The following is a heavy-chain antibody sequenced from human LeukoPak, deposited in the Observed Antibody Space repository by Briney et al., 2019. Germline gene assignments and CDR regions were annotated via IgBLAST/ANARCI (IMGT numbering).Heavy chain of an antibody. CDR3: ARVSVAGYYFDY. Sequence: GGSLRLSCAASGFTVSTNYMNWVRQAPGKGLEWVSVIFGGGSTYYADSVKGRFTISRDNSKNTLYLQMNSLRAEDTAVYYCARVSVAGYYFDYWGQGTLVTVSS. CDR2: IFGGGST. J-gene: IGHJ4*02. D-gene: IGHD6-19*01. V-gene: IGHV3-53*01. CDR1: GFTVSTNY.